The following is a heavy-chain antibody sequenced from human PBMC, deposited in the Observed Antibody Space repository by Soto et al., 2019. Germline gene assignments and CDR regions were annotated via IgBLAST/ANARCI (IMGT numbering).Heavy chain of an antibody. V-gene: IGHV1-18*01. Sequence: QVQLVQSGAEVKKPGASVKVYCKASGYTFTNYGISWVRQAPGQGPEWMGWINANNGNTKYAETLQGRGTMTTDTSTSTAYMELRSLRSDDTAVYYCARGGSSWSAEYYQHWGQGTLVIVSS. CDR1: GYTFTNYG. CDR2: INANNGNT. D-gene: IGHD6-13*01. CDR3: ARGGSSWSAEYYQH. J-gene: IGHJ1*01.